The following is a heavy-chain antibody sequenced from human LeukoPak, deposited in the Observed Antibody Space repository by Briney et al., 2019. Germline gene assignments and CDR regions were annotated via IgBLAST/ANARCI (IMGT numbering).Heavy chain of an antibody. CDR3: VSSTPEYSGSYFDY. D-gene: IGHD1-26*01. J-gene: IGHJ4*02. CDR2: ISYDGSNK. CDR1: GFTFSSYG. Sequence: GGSLRLSCAASGFTFSSYGMHWVRQAPGKGLEWVAVISYDGSNKYYADSVKGRFTISRDNSKNTLYLQMNGLRAEDTAVYYCVSSTPEYSGSYFDYWGQGTLVTVSS. V-gene: IGHV3-30*03.